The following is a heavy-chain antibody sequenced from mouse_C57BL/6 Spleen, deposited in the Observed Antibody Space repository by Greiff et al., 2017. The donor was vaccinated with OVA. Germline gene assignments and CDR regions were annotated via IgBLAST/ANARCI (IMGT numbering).Heavy chain of an antibody. Sequence: QVQLQQSGPGLVAPSQSLSITCTVSGFSLTSYAISWVRQPPGKGLEWLGVIWTGGGTNYNSALKSRLSISKDNSKSQVFLKMNSLQTDDTARYYCARTYGSSFYYFDYWGQGTTLTVSS. D-gene: IGHD1-1*01. CDR3: ARTYGSSFYYFDY. V-gene: IGHV2-9-1*01. J-gene: IGHJ2*01. CDR1: GFSLTSYA. CDR2: IWTGGGT.